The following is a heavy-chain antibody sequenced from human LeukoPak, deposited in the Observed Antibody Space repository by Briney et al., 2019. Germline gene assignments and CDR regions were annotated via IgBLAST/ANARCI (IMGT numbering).Heavy chain of an antibody. V-gene: IGHV3-23*01. Sequence: GGSLRLSCVASGFSFSSYAMSWVRQAPGKGLEWVTVTSGSGGSTYYADSVKGRFTISRDNSKNTLYLQMNSLRAEDTAVYYCAKDYGDYAFDYWGQGTLVTVSS. J-gene: IGHJ4*02. D-gene: IGHD4-17*01. CDR2: TSGSGGST. CDR3: AKDYGDYAFDY. CDR1: GFSFSSYA.